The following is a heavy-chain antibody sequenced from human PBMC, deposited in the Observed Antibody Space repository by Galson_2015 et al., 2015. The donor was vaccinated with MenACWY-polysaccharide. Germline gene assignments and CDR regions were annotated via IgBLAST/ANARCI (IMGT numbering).Heavy chain of an antibody. V-gene: IGHV3-7*01. J-gene: IGHJ6*02. Sequence: SLRLSCAASGFTFSNYWMTWVRQAPGKGLEWVANIKKDGSEKDYVDSVKGRFTISRDNTLYLQMNSLRAEDTAVYFCARGHYGMDVWGQGTTVTVSS. CDR3: ARGHYGMDV. CDR1: GFTFSNYW. CDR2: IKKDGSEK.